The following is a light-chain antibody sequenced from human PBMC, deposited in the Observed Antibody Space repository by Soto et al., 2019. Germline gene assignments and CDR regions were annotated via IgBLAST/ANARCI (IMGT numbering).Light chain of an antibody. J-gene: IGKJ4*01. CDR3: QQYNSYPVT. V-gene: IGKV1-16*01. CDR2: AAS. CDR1: QGIAYH. Sequence: DTQMTQFPSSLSASVGDRVTITCRASQGIAYHLAWFQQKPGRAPKSLIYAASNLESGVPSRFSGSRSGTDFSLTISSLQPEDFATYYCQQYNSYPVTFGGGTKVDIK.